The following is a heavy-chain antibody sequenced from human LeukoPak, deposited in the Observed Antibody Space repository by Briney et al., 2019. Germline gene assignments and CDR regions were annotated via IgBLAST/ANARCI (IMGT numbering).Heavy chain of an antibody. CDR1: GFPFSSYA. V-gene: IGHV3-23*01. CDR2: ISSSGGTT. J-gene: IGHJ6*02. CDR3: AREASHVSGMDV. Sequence: GGSLRLSCAASGFPFSSYAMGWVRQAPGKGLDWVSGISSSGGTTYYADSVKGRFTISRDNSKNTLSLQMNSLRDEDTAVYYCAREASHVSGMDVWGQGTTVTVSS.